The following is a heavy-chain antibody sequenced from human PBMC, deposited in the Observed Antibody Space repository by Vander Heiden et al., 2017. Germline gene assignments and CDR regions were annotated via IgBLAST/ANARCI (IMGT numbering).Heavy chain of an antibody. V-gene: IGHV3-33*01. Sequence: QVQLVESGGGVVQPGRSLRLSCAASGFTFSSYGMHWVRQAPGKGLEWVAVIWYDGRKKDDADSVKGRFTISRDNSKNTMYMKMKRLRAEDTAVDDCARDDDYGDQWGQGTMVTVSS. J-gene: IGHJ4*02. CDR3: ARDDDYGDQ. CDR2: IWYDGRKK. CDR1: GFTFSSYG.